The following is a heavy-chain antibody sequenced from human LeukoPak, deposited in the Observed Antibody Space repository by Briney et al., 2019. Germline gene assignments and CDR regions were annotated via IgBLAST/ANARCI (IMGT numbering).Heavy chain of an antibody. CDR2: ISSSSSTI. D-gene: IGHD4-11*01. V-gene: IGHV3-48*01. Sequence: GGSLRLSCAASGFTFSSYSMNWVRQAPGKGLEWVSYISSSSSTIYYADSVKGRFTISRDNAKNSLYLQMNSLRAEDTAVYYCARTPRRVVTTSYYYYMDVWGEGTTVTVSS. CDR1: GFTFSSYS. J-gene: IGHJ6*03. CDR3: ARTPRRVVTTSYYYYMDV.